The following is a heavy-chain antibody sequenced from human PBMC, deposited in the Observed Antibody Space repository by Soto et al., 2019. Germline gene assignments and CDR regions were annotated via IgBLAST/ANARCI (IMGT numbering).Heavy chain of an antibody. CDR2: IYYSGST. D-gene: IGHD3-10*01. Sequence: QLQLQESGPGLVKPSETLSLTCTVSGGSISSSSYYWGWIRQPPGKGLEWIGSIYYSGSTYYNPSLKSRVTISVDTSKNQFSLKLSSVTAADTAVYYCARQCVLLWFGEDVWGQGTTVTVSS. V-gene: IGHV4-39*01. CDR3: ARQCVLLWFGEDV. J-gene: IGHJ6*02. CDR1: GGSISSSSYY.